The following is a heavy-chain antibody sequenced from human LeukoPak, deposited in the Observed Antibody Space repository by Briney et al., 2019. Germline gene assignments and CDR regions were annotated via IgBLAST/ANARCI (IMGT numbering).Heavy chain of an antibody. D-gene: IGHD6-13*01. V-gene: IGHV3-7*01. J-gene: IGHJ5*02. CDR1: GFTFSNSW. CDR3: ARGGAAAGTPFDP. CDR2: IKEDGSDK. Sequence: PGGSLRLSCAASGFTFSNSWMSWVRLAPGKGLEWVANIKEDGSDKYHVDSVKGRFIISRDNVKNSLYLQMNSLRAEDTAVYYCARGGAAAGTPFDPWGQGTLVTVSS.